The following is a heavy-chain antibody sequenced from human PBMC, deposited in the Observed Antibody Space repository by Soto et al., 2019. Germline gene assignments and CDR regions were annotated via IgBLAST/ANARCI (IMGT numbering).Heavy chain of an antibody. Sequence: GGSLRLSCAASGFTFSSYAMHWVRQAPGKGLEWVAVISYDGSNKYYADSVKGRFTISRDNSKNTLYLQMNSLRAEDTAVYYCASFGYVWGSYRKDAFDIWGQGTMVTVSS. J-gene: IGHJ3*02. CDR1: GFTFSSYA. CDR3: ASFGYVWGSYRKDAFDI. V-gene: IGHV3-30-3*01. CDR2: ISYDGSNK. D-gene: IGHD3-16*02.